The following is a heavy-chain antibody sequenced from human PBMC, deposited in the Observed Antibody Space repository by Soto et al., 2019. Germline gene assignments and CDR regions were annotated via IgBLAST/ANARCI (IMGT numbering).Heavy chain of an antibody. J-gene: IGHJ4*02. Sequence: QVQLVESGGGVVQPGRSLRLSCAASGFTFSSYGMHWVRQAPGKGLEWVAVIWYDGSNKYYADSVKGRFTISRDNSKNTLYLQMNSLRAEDTAVYYCARDPTQDYDFWSGYLYYFDYWGQGTLVTVSS. D-gene: IGHD3-3*01. CDR3: ARDPTQDYDFWSGYLYYFDY. CDR2: IWYDGSNK. V-gene: IGHV3-33*01. CDR1: GFTFSSYG.